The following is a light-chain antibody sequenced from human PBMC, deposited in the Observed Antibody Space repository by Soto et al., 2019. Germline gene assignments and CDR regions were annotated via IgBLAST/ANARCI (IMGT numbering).Light chain of an antibody. Sequence: EIVMTQSPATLSVSPGERATLSCRASQSVSSNLAWYQQKPGQAPRLLIYGASTRATGIPARFSGIGSGTELTLTISSLQSEDFAVYYCQQYNNWPWTFGQGTKVEIK. CDR1: QSVSSN. V-gene: IGKV3-15*01. CDR2: GAS. CDR3: QQYNNWPWT. J-gene: IGKJ1*01.